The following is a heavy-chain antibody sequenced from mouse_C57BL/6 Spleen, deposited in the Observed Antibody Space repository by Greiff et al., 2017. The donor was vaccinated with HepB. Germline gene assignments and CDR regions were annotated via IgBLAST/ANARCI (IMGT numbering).Heavy chain of an antibody. D-gene: IGHD3-1*01. CDR2: IDPETGGT. CDR1: GYTFTDYE. Sequence: QVQLQQSGAELVRPGASVTLSCKASGYTFTDYEMHWVKQTPVHGLEWIGAIDPETGGTAYNQKFKGKAILTADKSSSTAYMELRSLTSEDSAVYYCTREGLLDYFDYWGQGTTLTVSS. J-gene: IGHJ2*01. V-gene: IGHV1-15*01. CDR3: TREGLLDYFDY.